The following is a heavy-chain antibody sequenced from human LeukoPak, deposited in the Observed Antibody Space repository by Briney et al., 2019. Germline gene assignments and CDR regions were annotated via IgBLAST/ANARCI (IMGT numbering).Heavy chain of an antibody. J-gene: IGHJ4*02. Sequence: GGSLRLSCAVSGFTFISYGVHWVRRAPGKGLEWVVFIRYDGSDKYYADSVKGRFTISRDNSKNTLYLQMNSLRVDDTAMYYCAKGLGNYFDYWGQGTLVTVSS. CDR1: GFTFISYG. CDR2: IRYDGSDK. D-gene: IGHD3-10*01. CDR3: AKGLGNYFDY. V-gene: IGHV3-30*02.